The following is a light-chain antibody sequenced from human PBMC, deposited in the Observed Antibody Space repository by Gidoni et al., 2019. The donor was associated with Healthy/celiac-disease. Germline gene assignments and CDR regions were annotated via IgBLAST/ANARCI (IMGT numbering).Light chain of an antibody. J-gene: IGKJ3*01. CDR2: DAS. V-gene: IGKV1-33*01. CDR1: QDISNY. Sequence: IQMPESPSSLSASVGDRVTITCQASQDISNYLHWYQPKPGKAPQLLIYDASNLETGVPSRFSGSGSGTDFTFTISSLQPEDIATYYCQQYDNLPFTFGPGTKVDIK. CDR3: QQYDNLPFT.